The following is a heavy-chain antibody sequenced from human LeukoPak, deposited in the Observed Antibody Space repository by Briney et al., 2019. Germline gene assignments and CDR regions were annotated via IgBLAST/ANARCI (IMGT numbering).Heavy chain of an antibody. CDR3: AKDFGGYSSSYFDY. J-gene: IGHJ4*02. Sequence: GGSLRLSCAASGFTFSSYAMSWVRQAPGKGLEWVSAISGSGGSTYYADSVKGRFTISRDNAKNSLYLQMNSLRAEDMALYYCAKDFGGYSSSYFDYWGQGTLVTVSS. V-gene: IGHV3-23*01. CDR1: GFTFSSYA. CDR2: ISGSGGST. D-gene: IGHD6-6*01.